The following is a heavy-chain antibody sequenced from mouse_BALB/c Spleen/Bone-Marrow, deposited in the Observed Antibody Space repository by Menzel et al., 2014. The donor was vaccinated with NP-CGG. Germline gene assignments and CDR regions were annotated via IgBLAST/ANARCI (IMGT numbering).Heavy chain of an antibody. CDR1: GFNIKDTY. CDR3: ARGGSSYGWYVDV. D-gene: IGHD1-1*01. J-gene: IGHJ1*01. Sequence: VQLQQSGAELVKPGASVKLSGTASGFNIKDTYMHWVKQRPEQGLEWIGRIDPANGNTKYDPKFQGKATITADTSSNTAYLQLSSLTSEGTAVYYCARGGSSYGWYVDVWGAGTTVTVSS. CDR2: IDPANGNT. V-gene: IGHV14-3*02.